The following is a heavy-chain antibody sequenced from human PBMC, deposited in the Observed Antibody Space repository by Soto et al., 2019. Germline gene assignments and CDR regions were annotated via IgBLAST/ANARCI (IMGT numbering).Heavy chain of an antibody. CDR1: GGSISSSSYY. Sequence: QLQLQESGPGLVKPSETLSLTCTVSGGSISSSSYYWGWIRQPPGKGLEWIGSIYYSGSTYYNPSLKSRVTISVDTSKNQFSLKLSSVTAADTAVYYCARHTGVRHFWSGRPPYYMDVWGKGTTVTVSS. CDR3: ARHTGVRHFWSGRPPYYMDV. J-gene: IGHJ6*03. D-gene: IGHD3-3*02. V-gene: IGHV4-39*01. CDR2: IYYSGST.